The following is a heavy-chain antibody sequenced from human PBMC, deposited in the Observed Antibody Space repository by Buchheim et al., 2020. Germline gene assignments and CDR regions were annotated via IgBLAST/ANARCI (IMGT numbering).Heavy chain of an antibody. V-gene: IGHV4-34*01. Sequence: QVQLQQWGAGLLKPSETLSLTCAVYGGSFSGYYWSWIRQSPGKGLEWIGEINHSGSTNYNPSLKSRVTISVDTSKNQFSLKLSSVTAADTAVYYCARRIGYSSSWYKEVWFDPWGQGTL. CDR1: GGSFSGYY. J-gene: IGHJ5*02. CDR3: ARRIGYSSSWYKEVWFDP. CDR2: INHSGST. D-gene: IGHD6-13*01.